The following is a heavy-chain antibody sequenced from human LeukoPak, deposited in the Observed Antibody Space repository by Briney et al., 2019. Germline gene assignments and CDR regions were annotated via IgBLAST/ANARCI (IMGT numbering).Heavy chain of an antibody. CDR3: AKAGWYSAKTYATYDDAYDI. V-gene: IGHV3-33*06. D-gene: IGHD1-26*01. CDR1: GIPFSSYG. Sequence: GRSLRLSCAASGIPFSSYGMHWVRQAPGKGLEWVAVIWYDGSKKYYADFVKGRFTISRDNSKNTLYLQMNSLRVEDTAVYYCAKAGWYSAKTYATYDDAYDIWGQGTMVTVSS. J-gene: IGHJ3*02. CDR2: IWYDGSKK.